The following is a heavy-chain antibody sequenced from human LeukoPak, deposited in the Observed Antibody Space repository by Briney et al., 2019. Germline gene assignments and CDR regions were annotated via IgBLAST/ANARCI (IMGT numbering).Heavy chain of an antibody. J-gene: IGHJ5*02. V-gene: IGHV3-23*01. Sequence: GGSLRLSCAASGFTLNNYAMSWVRQAPGKGLEWVSTISGSGDNTYYADSVTGRFAISRDISKNTLYLQMNSLRAEDTAVYYCAREDLWFGERKTWGLDPWGQGTLVTVSS. CDR3: AREDLWFGERKTWGLDP. D-gene: IGHD3-10*01. CDR2: ISGSGDNT. CDR1: GFTLNNYA.